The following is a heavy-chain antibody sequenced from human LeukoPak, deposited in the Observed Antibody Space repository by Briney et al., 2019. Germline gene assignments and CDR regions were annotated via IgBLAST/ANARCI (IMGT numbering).Heavy chain of an antibody. V-gene: IGHV3-23*01. D-gene: IGHD4-17*01. CDR2: IGGSGSST. J-gene: IGHJ4*02. Sequence: PGGSLRLSCAASGFTFNTYAMSWVRQAPGQGLEWVSGIGGSGSSTYYAESVKGRFTISRDNSKNALYLQMNSLRAEDTAVYYCAKVTTETFHYGDTGIYYFDYWGQGTLVTVSS. CDR1: GFTFNTYA. CDR3: AKVTTETFHYGDTGIYYFDY.